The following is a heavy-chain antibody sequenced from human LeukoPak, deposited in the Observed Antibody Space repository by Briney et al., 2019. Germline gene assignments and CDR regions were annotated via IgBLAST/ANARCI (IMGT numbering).Heavy chain of an antibody. D-gene: IGHD4/OR15-4a*01. Sequence: ASVKVSCEASGYTFTGYYMHWVRQAPGQGLEWMGRINPNSGGTNYAQKFQGRVTMTRDTSISTAYMELSRLRSDDTAVYYCAREVLVSPYYFDYWGQGTLVTVSS. CDR2: INPNSGGT. CDR3: AREVLVSPYYFDY. J-gene: IGHJ4*02. CDR1: GYTFTGYY. V-gene: IGHV1-2*06.